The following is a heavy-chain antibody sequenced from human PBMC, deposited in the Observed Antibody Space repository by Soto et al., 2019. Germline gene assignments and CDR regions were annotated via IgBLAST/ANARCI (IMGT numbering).Heavy chain of an antibody. CDR3: ARDSPEWGAAPVY. D-gene: IGHD1-26*01. Sequence: ASVKVSCKASGYTFANYGISWVRQAPGQGLEWMGWASAYNGNTNYAQKLQGRVTMTTDTSTSTAYMGLRSLRSDDTAVYYCARDSPEWGAAPVYWGQGTLVTVSS. CDR2: ASAYNGNT. V-gene: IGHV1-18*04. J-gene: IGHJ4*02. CDR1: GYTFANYG.